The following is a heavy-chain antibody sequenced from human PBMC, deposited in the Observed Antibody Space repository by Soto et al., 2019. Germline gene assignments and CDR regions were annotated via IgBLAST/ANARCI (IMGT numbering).Heavy chain of an antibody. V-gene: IGHV4-4*02. D-gene: IGHD2-2*01. CDR1: SGSIRSSNW. CDR3: ARPRTCSSTRHKGGTVCWFDP. Sequence: QVQLQASGPGLVKPSGTLSLTCAVSSGSIRSSNWWSWVRQRPGKGLEWIGAIYHSGSTNYNPYQKRRVNISVDKSKNHFSLKLGSATAAYTAVYYCARPRTCSSTRHKGGTVCWFDPWGQGTLVTVSS. J-gene: IGHJ5*02. CDR2: IYHSGST.